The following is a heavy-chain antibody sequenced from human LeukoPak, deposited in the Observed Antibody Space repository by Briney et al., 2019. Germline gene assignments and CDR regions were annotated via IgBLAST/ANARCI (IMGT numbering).Heavy chain of an antibody. CDR1: GGSISSSSYY. J-gene: IGHJ4*02. CDR2: IYYSGST. D-gene: IGHD3-10*01. CDR3: ARDITTMVRGVITATGVDY. Sequence: PSETLSLTCTVSGGSISSSSYYWGWIRQPPGKGLEWIGSIYYSGSTYYNPSLKSRVTISVDTSKNQFSLKLSSVTAADTAVYYCARDITTMVRGVITATGVDYWGQGTLVTVSS. V-gene: IGHV4-39*07.